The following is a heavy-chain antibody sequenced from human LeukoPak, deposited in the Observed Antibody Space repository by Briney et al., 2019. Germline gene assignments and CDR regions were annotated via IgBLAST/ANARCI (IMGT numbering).Heavy chain of an antibody. D-gene: IGHD4-17*01. CDR2: IKQDGSEK. J-gene: IGHJ4*02. V-gene: IGHV3-7*02. CDR3: ATHTVPTGVDYFDY. CDR1: GFTFSSYW. Sequence: PGGSLRLSCAASGFTFSSYWMSWVRQAPGKGLEWVANIKQDGSEKYYVDSVKGRFTISRDNAKNSLYLQMNSLRAEDTAVYYCATHTVPTGVDYFDYWGQGTLVTVSS.